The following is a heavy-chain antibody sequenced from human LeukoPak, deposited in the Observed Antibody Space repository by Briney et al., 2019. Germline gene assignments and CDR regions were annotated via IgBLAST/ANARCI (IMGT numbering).Heavy chain of an antibody. V-gene: IGHV4-4*07. CDR1: GGSISSYY. Sequence: SETLSLTCTVSGGSISSYYWSWIRQPAGKGLEWIGRIYTSGSTNYNPSLKSRVTMSVDTSKNQFSLKLSSVTAAGTAVYYCARDWASTVTTFYYGMDVWGQGTTVTVSS. CDR3: ARDWASTVTTFYYGMDV. CDR2: IYTSGST. D-gene: IGHD4-17*01. J-gene: IGHJ6*02.